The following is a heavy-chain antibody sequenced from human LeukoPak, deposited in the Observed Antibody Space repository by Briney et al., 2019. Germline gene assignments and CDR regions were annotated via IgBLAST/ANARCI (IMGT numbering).Heavy chain of an antibody. CDR2: INSDGSFT. Sequence: GGSLRLSCAASGFTFSSYWMHWVRQAPGKGLVWVSRINSDGSFTSYADSVKGRFTISRDNAKHTLYLQMNSLRAEDTAVYYCTRGEKEAYYDILEGDAFDIWGQGTMVTVSS. J-gene: IGHJ3*02. V-gene: IGHV3-74*01. D-gene: IGHD3-9*01. CDR3: TRGEKEAYYDILEGDAFDI. CDR1: GFTFSSYW.